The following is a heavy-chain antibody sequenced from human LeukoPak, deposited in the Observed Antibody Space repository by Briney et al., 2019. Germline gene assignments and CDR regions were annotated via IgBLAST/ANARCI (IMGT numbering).Heavy chain of an antibody. J-gene: IGHJ4*02. V-gene: IGHV3-23*01. D-gene: IGHD3-22*01. CDR1: GFTVSSNF. CDR3: ARRARDDGSGFSYYFDY. Sequence: GGSLSLSCSASGFTVSSNFMSWVRQAPGKGLEWVSAIGGTISGTYYADSVQGRFTISRDNSKNTLYLQMNSLRAEDAAVYYCARRARDDGSGFSYYFDYWGQETLVTVSS. CDR2: IGGTISGT.